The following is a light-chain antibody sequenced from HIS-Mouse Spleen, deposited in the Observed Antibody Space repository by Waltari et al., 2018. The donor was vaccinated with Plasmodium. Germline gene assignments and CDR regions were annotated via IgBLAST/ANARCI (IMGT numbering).Light chain of an antibody. J-gene: IGLJ1*01. CDR3: CSYAGSYTFV. V-gene: IGLV2-11*01. CDR1: SSDVGGYNY. Sequence: QSALTQPRSVSGSPGQSVPISCTGTSSDVGGYNYVCWYQQHPGKAPKLMIYDVSKRPSGVPDRFSGSKSGNTASLTISGLQAEDEADYYCCSYAGSYTFVFGTGTKVTVL. CDR2: DVS.